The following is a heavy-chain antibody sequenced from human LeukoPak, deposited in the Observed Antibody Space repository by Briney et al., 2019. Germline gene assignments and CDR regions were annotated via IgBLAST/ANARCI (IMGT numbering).Heavy chain of an antibody. CDR3: ARWSYCSSTSCYEDAFDI. D-gene: IGHD2-2*01. CDR1: GYSISSSNW. Sequence: SETLSLTCAVSGYSISSSNWWGWIRQPPGKGLEWIGYIYYSGSTNYNPSLKSRVTMPVDTSKNQFSLKLSSVTALDTAVYYCARWSYCSSTSCYEDAFDIWGQGTMVTVSS. V-gene: IGHV4-28*06. CDR2: IYYSGST. J-gene: IGHJ3*02.